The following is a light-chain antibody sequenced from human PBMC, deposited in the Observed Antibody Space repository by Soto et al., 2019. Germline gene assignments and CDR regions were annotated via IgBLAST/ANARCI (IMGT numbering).Light chain of an antibody. J-gene: IGKJ1*01. Sequence: EIGMTQSPATLSVSTGERATLSCRASQSVSNNLAWYQQRPGQAPRLLIYGASTRATGIPAKFSGSGSGTEFTLTISSLQSEDFAVYYCQQYNKWPWTFGQGTKVDI. CDR2: GAS. CDR3: QQYNKWPWT. CDR1: QSVSNN. V-gene: IGKV3-15*01.